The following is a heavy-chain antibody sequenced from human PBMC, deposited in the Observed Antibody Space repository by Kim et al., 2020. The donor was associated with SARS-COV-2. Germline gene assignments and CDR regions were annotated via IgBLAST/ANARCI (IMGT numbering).Heavy chain of an antibody. V-gene: IGHV1-18*01. J-gene: IGHJ3*02. D-gene: IGHD3-9*01. CDR2: ISTQKNKV. CDR3: ARDWNCTSVPVCYNVFDI. Sequence: ASVKVSCKASGYTFNRFGISWVRQAPGQGLEWMGWISTQKNKVNYSRQFQGRVTISTDTSTNTVHMELRSLRSDDTAMYYCARDWNCTSVPVCYNVFDIWGQGTIVTVSS. CDR1: GYTFNRFG.